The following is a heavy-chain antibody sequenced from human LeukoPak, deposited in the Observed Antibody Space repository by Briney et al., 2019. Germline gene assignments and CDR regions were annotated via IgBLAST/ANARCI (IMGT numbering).Heavy chain of an antibody. CDR2: ISWNSGSI. CDR1: GFTFDDYA. Sequence: QPGRSLRLSCAASGFTFDDYAMHWVRQAPGKGLEWVSGISWNSGSIGYADSVKGRFTISRDNAKNSLYLQMNSLRAEDTAVYYCARDRRDGHSSFDYWGQGTLVTVSS. J-gene: IGHJ4*02. CDR3: ARDRRDGHSSFDY. D-gene: IGHD3-10*01. V-gene: IGHV3-9*01.